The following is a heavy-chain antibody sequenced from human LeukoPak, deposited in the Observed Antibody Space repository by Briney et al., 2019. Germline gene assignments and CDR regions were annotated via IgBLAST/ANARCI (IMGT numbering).Heavy chain of an antibody. CDR2: ISAYNGNT. J-gene: IGHJ6*02. V-gene: IGHV1-18*01. D-gene: IGHD4-17*01. CDR1: GYTFTSYG. CDR3: ARGPLQRYGDSNYYGMDV. Sequence: ASVKVSCKASGYTFTSYGISWVRQAPGQGLEWMGWISAYNGNTNYAQKFQGRVTMTRDMSISTAYMELSRLRSDDTAVYYCARGPLQRYGDSNYYGMDVWGQGTTVTVSS.